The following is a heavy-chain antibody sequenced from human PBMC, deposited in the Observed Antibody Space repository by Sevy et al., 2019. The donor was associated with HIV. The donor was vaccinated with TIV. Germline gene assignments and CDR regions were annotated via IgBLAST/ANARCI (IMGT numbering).Heavy chain of an antibody. CDR1: GYSISSGYY. Sequence: SETLSLTCTVSGYSISSGYYWGWIRQPPGKGLEWIGSIYHSGSTYYNPSLKSRVTISVDTSKNQFSLKLSSVTAADTAVYYCARDSHIAVVTAIPDYYYYGMDVWGQGTTVTVSS. J-gene: IGHJ6*02. CDR2: IYHSGST. V-gene: IGHV4-38-2*02. CDR3: ARDSHIAVVTAIPDYYYYGMDV. D-gene: IGHD2-21*02.